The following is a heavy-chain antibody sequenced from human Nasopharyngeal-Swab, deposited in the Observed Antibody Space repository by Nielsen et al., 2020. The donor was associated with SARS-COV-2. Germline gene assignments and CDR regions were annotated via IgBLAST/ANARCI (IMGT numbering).Heavy chain of an antibody. J-gene: IGHJ5*02. Sequence: GGSLRLSCAASGFTFSRYNMKWVRQAPGKGLEGVSAMSSSSTFISYADSVKGRFTISRDNAKNSLYLQMNSLRAEDTAVYYCARDLSKDDNWFGPWGQGTLVTVSS. CDR3: ARDLSKDDNWFGP. CDR1: GFTFSRYN. CDR2: MSSSSTFI. V-gene: IGHV3-21*06.